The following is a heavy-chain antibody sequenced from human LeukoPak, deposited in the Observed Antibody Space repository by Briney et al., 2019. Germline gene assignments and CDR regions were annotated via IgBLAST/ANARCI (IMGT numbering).Heavy chain of an antibody. CDR3: AKGKDFNGYYVDS. D-gene: IGHD3-3*01. CDR2: SGGSGGAT. Sequence: GGSLRLSCAASGFTFSSFGMSWVRQSPETGLEWVSVSGGSGGATHYAESVKGRFTISRDNSKNTLYLEMSRLRADDMAVYYCAKGKDFNGYYVDSWGQGTLVTVSS. V-gene: IGHV3-23*01. J-gene: IGHJ4*02. CDR1: GFTFSSFG.